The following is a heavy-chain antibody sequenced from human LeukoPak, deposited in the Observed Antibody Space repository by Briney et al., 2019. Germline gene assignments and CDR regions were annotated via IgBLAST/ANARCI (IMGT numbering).Heavy chain of an antibody. Sequence: GGSLRLSCAASGFTFDDYGMSWVRQAPGKGLEWVSGISWNGGSTGYADSVKGRFTISRDNAKNSLYLQMNSLRAEDTALYYCAREGIAVAGTFRAFDIWGQGTMVTVSS. CDR2: ISWNGGST. CDR3: AREGIAVAGTFRAFDI. J-gene: IGHJ3*02. V-gene: IGHV3-20*04. CDR1: GFTFDDYG. D-gene: IGHD6-19*01.